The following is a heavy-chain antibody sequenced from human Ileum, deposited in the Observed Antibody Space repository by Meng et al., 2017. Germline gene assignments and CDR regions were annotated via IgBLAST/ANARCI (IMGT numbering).Heavy chain of an antibody. CDR2: ISSNGSTI. Sequence: AGSLRLSCAVSGFTFSDYYMSWIRQAPGKGLEWVSYISSNGSTIYYANSVKGRFTISSDNAKNSLYLQMTSLRAEDTAVYYCAGGGCSSTSCRDAFDIWGQGTMVTVSS. D-gene: IGHD2-2*01. CDR1: GFTFSDYY. J-gene: IGHJ3*02. V-gene: IGHV3-11*04. CDR3: AGGGCSSTSCRDAFDI.